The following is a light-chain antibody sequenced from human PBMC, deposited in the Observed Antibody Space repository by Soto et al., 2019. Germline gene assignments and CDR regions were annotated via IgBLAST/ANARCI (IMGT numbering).Light chain of an antibody. Sequence: DIQMTQSPSTLSASVGDRVSISCRASRTVSSWLAWYQQKPGKAPKLLIYKASTLESGVPSRFNGSGSGTEFTLTINSLQPDDFATYYCQQYNSYSQTFGQGTKVEIK. V-gene: IGKV1-5*03. J-gene: IGKJ1*01. CDR1: RTVSSW. CDR3: QQYNSYSQT. CDR2: KAS.